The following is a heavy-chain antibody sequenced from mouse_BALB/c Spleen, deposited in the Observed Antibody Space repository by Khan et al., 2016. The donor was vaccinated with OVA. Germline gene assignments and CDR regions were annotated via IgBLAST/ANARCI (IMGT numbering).Heavy chain of an antibody. J-gene: IGHJ4*01. CDR2: IWSDGST. CDR1: GFSLTSYG. D-gene: IGHD2-14*01. CDR3: VRHDRYFYAMDY. V-gene: IGHV2-6-1*01. Sequence: QVQLKESGPGLVAPSQSLSITCTISGFSLTSYGVHWVRQPPGKGLEWLVVIWSDGSTNYNSALKSRLSITKHNSKSQVFLKMNSLQIDDTAMYYCVRHDRYFYAMDYWGQGTSVTVSS.